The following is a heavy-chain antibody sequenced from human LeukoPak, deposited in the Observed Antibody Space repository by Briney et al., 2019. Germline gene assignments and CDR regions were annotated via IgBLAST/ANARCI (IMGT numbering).Heavy chain of an antibody. J-gene: IGHJ6*03. CDR3: ARAPQASGSVNYYYYMDV. V-gene: IGHV1-24*01. CDR1: GYTLTELS. CDR2: FDPEDGET. D-gene: IGHD4-23*01. Sequence: GVSVKVSCKVSGYTLTELSMHWVRQAPGKGLEWMEGFDPEDGETIYAQKFQGRVTMTEDTSTDTAYMELSSLRSEDTAVYYCARAPQASGSVNYYYYMDVWGKGTTVTVSS.